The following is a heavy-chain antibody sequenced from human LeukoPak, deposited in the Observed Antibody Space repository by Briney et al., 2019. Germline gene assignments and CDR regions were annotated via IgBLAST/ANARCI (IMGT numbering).Heavy chain of an antibody. CDR3: ARLTYSNNWYFRRGLDNWFDP. J-gene: IGHJ5*02. Sequence: SETLSLTCAVYGGSFSGYYLSWIRQPPGKGLEWIGSIYYSGSTYYNPSLKSRVTISVDTSKNQFSLKLSSVTAADTAVYYCARLTYSNNWYFRRGLDNWFDPWGQGTLVTVSS. D-gene: IGHD6-13*01. CDR1: GGSFSGYY. CDR2: IYYSGST. V-gene: IGHV4-34*01.